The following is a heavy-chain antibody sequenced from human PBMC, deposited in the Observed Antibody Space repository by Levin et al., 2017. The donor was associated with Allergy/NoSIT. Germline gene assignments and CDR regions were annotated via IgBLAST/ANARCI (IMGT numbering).Heavy chain of an antibody. CDR2: IYYSGST. D-gene: IGHD3-22*01. J-gene: IGHJ4*02. CDR1: GGSISSGGYY. V-gene: IGHV4-31*03. Sequence: PSETLSLTCTVSGGSISSGGYYWSWIRQHPGKGLEWIGYIYYSGSTYYNPSLKSRVTISVDTSKNQFSLKLSSVTAADTAVYYCARDRAYDYDSSGYYGIDYWGQGTLVTVSS. CDR3: ARDRAYDYDSSGYYGIDY.